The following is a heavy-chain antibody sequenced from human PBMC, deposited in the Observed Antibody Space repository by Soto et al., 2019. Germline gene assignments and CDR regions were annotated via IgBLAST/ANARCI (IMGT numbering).Heavy chain of an antibody. CDR3: ARINGGSPDY. D-gene: IGHD2-15*01. CDR2: IYKSGTT. Sequence: SETLSLTCTVSPGSMNAHFWSWIRQSAGKRLEWIGHIYKSGTTTYNPSLKSRVTMSVDPPKNQLSLKLTSVTAADTAVYYCARINGGSPDYWGQGTLVTV. V-gene: IGHV4-4*07. J-gene: IGHJ4*02. CDR1: PGSMNAHF.